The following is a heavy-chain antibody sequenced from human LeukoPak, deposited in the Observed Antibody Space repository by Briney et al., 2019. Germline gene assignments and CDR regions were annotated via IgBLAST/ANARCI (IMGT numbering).Heavy chain of an antibody. D-gene: IGHD6-13*01. V-gene: IGHV1-3*01. CDR2: INAGNGNT. CDR3: ARGGVAAAVQLDY. CDR1: GYTFTSYA. Sequence: GASVKVSCKASGYTFTSYAMHWVRQAPGQRLEWMGWINAGNGNTKYSQKLQGRVTITRDTSASTAYMELSSLRSEDTAVYYCARGGVAAAVQLDYWGQGTLVTVSS. J-gene: IGHJ4*02.